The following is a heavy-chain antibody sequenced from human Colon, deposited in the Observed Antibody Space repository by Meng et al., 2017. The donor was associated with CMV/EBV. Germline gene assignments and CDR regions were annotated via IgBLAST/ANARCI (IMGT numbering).Heavy chain of an antibody. V-gene: IGHV1-46*01. J-gene: IGHJ4*02. CDR2: IHPNGIAA. D-gene: IGHD4/OR15-4a*01. Sequence: SCKSSGFPFPNYFMPWVRQAPCQGLEYIGHIHPNGIAASYAQRFRGRFTMTRDTSTSTVYMELSGLRSEDTAVYYCARESTMVTDYWGQGTLVTVSS. CDR3: ARESTMVTDY. CDR1: GFPFPNYF.